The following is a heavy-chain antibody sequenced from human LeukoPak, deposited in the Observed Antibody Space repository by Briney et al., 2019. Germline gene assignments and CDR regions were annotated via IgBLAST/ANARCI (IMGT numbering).Heavy chain of an antibody. J-gene: IGHJ5*02. CDR3: ARRKRSGVVNGALWFDP. V-gene: IGHV4-61*02. D-gene: IGHD3-3*01. CDR2: IFTGGST. Sequence: PSETLSLTCTVSGDSVNGGTFYWSWIRQPAGKGLEWVGRIFTGGSTNYNPSLKSRVTISLDTSRNHLSLKLSSVTAADTAVYYCARRKRSGVVNGALWFDPWGQGTLVTVSS. CDR1: GDSVNGGTFY.